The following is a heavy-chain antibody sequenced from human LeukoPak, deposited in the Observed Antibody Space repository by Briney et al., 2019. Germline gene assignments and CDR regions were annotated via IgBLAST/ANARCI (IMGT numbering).Heavy chain of an antibody. CDR1: GFTFSDYT. Sequence: GGSLRLSCAGSGFTFSDYTMNWVRQAPGKGLEWLAVISFDGSNKYYADSVKGRFTISRDNSKNTLYVQMNSLRPEDTAVYYCARGYYDSSGYSELFNYYYYMDVWGKGTTVTVSS. V-gene: IGHV3-30*04. D-gene: IGHD3-22*01. J-gene: IGHJ6*03. CDR3: ARGYYDSSGYSELFNYYYYMDV. CDR2: ISFDGSNK.